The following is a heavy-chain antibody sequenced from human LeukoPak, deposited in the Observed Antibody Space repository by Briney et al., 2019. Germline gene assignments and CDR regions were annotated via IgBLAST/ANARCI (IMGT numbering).Heavy chain of an antibody. CDR2: ISANGGAT. D-gene: IGHD4-17*01. Sequence: GGSLRLSCAASGLTFSNYAVKWVRQALGKGLEWVSTISANGGATYYADSVKGRFTISRDNSKNTVYLQMTSLRADDTAIYSCAKGDYGYYYYMDVWGKGTTVTVSS. J-gene: IGHJ6*03. CDR1: GLTFSNYA. V-gene: IGHV3-23*01. CDR3: AKGDYGYYYYMDV.